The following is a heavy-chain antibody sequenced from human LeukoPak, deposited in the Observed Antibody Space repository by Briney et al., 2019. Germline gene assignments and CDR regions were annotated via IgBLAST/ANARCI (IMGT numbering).Heavy chain of an antibody. D-gene: IGHD3-10*01. CDR2: ISSSSSYI. CDR3: ARDPPRGRTYYYYYMDV. V-gene: IGHV3-21*01. CDR1: GFTFSSYS. Sequence: KPGGSLRLPCAASGFTFSSYSMNWVRQAPGKGLEWVSSISSSSSYIYYADSVKGRFTTSRDNAKNSLYLQMNSLRAEGTAVYYCARDPPRGRTYYYYYMDVWGKGTTVTISS. J-gene: IGHJ6*03.